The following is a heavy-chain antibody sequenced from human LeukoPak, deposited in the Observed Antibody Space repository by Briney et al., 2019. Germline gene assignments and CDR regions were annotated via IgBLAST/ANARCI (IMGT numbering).Heavy chain of an antibody. V-gene: IGHV3-30-3*01. J-gene: IGHJ4*02. CDR1: EFTFSAFA. CDR2: ISFDGTNK. D-gene: IGHD6-13*01. Sequence: QSGRSLGLSCAASEFTFSAFAMHWVRQAPGKGLEWVAVISFDGTNKYYADSVKGRFTISRDNYKNTLSLQMNSLRADDTAVYYCARDFLVIYNSSWIFDYWGQGTLVTVSS. CDR3: ARDFLVIYNSSWIFDY.